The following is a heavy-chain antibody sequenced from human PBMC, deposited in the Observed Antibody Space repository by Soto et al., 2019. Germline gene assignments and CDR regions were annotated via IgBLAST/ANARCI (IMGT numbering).Heavy chain of an antibody. CDR1: GGTFSSYT. CDR2: IIPILGIA. D-gene: IGHD2-15*01. V-gene: IGHV1-69*08. J-gene: IGHJ4*02. CDR3: AREEYCSGGSCYYYFDY. Sequence: QVQLVQSGAEVKKPGSSVKVSCKASGGTFSSYTISWVRQAPGQGLEWMGRIIPILGIANYAQKFQGRVTITADKSTSTAYMELSSLRSEDTAVYYCAREEYCSGGSCYYYFDYWGQGTLVTVSS.